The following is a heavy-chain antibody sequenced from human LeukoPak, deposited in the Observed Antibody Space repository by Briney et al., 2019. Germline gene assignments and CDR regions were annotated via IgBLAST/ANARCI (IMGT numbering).Heavy chain of an antibody. CDR3: ARRSSGWYHGFDP. D-gene: IGHD6-19*01. V-gene: IGHV4-59*08. J-gene: IGHJ5*02. Sequence: SETLSLTCTVSGGSISSYYWSWIRQPPGEGLEWIGYIYYSGSTNYNPSLKSRVTISVDTSKNQFSLKLSSVTAADTAVYYCARRSSGWYHGFDPWGQGTLVTVSS. CDR2: IYYSGST. CDR1: GGSISSYY.